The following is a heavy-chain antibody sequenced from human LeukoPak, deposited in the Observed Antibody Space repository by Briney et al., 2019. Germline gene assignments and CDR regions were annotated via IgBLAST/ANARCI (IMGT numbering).Heavy chain of an antibody. CDR2: ISYDGSNK. J-gene: IGHJ6*02. V-gene: IGHV3-30*14. D-gene: IGHD1-26*01. CDR3: AREGIVGATSGMDV. Sequence: GGSLRLSCAASGFTFSSYAMHWVRQAPGKGLEWVAVISYDGSNKYYADSVKGRFTISRDNSKNTLYLQMNSLRAEDTAVYYCAREGIVGATSGMDVWGQGTTVTVSS. CDR1: GFTFSSYA.